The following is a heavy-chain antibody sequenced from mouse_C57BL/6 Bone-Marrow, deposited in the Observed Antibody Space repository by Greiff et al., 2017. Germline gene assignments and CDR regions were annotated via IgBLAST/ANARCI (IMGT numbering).Heavy chain of an antibody. CDR3: TRDEDYCGSSYYWYFDV. CDR1: GFTFSSYA. D-gene: IGHD1-1*01. J-gene: IGHJ1*03. V-gene: IGHV5-9-1*02. Sequence: EVQGVESGEGLVKPGGSLKLSCAASGFTFSSYAMSWVRQTPEKRLEWVAYISSGGDYIYYADTVKGRFTMSRDNARNTLYLQMSSLKSEDTAMYYCTRDEDYCGSSYYWYFDVGGTGTTVTVTS. CDR2: ISSGGDYI.